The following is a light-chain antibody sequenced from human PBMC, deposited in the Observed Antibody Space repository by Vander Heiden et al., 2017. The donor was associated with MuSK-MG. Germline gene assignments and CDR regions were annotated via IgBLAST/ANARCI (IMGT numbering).Light chain of an antibody. CDR2: DVN. V-gene: IGLV2-14*03. Sequence: QSALTQSASVPGSPAQSITISCTGTSSDVGAYNYVSWYQQHPGKAPKLMIYDVNNRPSGVSARFSGSKSGNTASLTISGLQAEDEADYYCSSYSSSSTYVFGGGTKVTVL. CDR1: SSDVGAYNY. J-gene: IGLJ1*01. CDR3: SSYSSSSTYV.